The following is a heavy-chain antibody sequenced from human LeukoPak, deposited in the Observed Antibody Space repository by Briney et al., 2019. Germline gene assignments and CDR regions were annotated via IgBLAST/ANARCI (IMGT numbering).Heavy chain of an antibody. CDR2: IYPGDSDT. V-gene: IGHV5-51*01. CDR1: GYSFTSYW. CDR3: ASYYYDSSGYRIFDY. J-gene: IGHJ4*02. D-gene: IGHD3-22*01. Sequence: GESLKISCKGSGYSFTSYWIGWVRQMPGKGLEWMGIIYPGDSDTRYSPSFQGQVTISADKSISTAYLQWSSLKASDTAMYYCASYYYDSSGYRIFDYWGQGTLDTVSS.